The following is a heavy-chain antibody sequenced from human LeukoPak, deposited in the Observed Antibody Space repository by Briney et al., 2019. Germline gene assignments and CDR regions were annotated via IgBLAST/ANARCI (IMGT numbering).Heavy chain of an antibody. V-gene: IGHV1-2*02. J-gene: IGHJ4*02. Sequence: ASVKVSCKPSGYTFSDYYIHWVRQAPGQGLEWMGWINPSSGGTNYAQQFRGRITITRDTSISTASMDLSGLRSDDTAVYYCARGEVLTGLPYWGQGTLVTVSS. D-gene: IGHD2-21*02. CDR3: ARGEVLTGLPY. CDR1: GYTFSDYY. CDR2: INPSSGGT.